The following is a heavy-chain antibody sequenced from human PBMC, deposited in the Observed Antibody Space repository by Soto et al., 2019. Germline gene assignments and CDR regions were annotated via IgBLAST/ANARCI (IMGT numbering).Heavy chain of an antibody. CDR2: IKQDGSGK. CDR1: GFTFSAYW. Sequence: EVQLVESGGGLVQPGGSLRLSCAASGFTFSAYWMSWVRQAPGRGLEWVANIKQDGSGKYYVDSVKGRFTISRDNAKNSLYLQMNSLRAEDTAVYYCARDGLLDAFEIWGQGTMVTVSS. CDR3: ARDGLLDAFEI. J-gene: IGHJ3*02. V-gene: IGHV3-7*01.